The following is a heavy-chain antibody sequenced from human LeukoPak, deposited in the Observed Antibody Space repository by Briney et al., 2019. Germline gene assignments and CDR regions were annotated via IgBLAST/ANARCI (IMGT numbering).Heavy chain of an antibody. CDR3: ARKSGVATMADAFDI. CDR2: IYTTGST. Sequence: SETLSLTCSVSDGSMISYHWSWIRQPAGKGLEWIGRIYTTGSTDYNPSLMSRVTMSVDTSKNQFSLKLSSVTAVDTALYYCARKSGVATMADAFDIWGQGTMVTVSS. J-gene: IGHJ3*02. D-gene: IGHD5-12*01. V-gene: IGHV4-4*07. CDR1: DGSMISYH.